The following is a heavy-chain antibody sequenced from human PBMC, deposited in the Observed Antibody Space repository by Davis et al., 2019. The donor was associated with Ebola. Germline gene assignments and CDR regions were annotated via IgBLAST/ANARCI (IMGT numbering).Heavy chain of an antibody. J-gene: IGHJ5*02. CDR2: IYPGDSDT. Sequence: GGSLRLSCKGSGYSFTSYWIGWVRQMTGKGLEWMGIIYPGDSDTRYSPSFQGQVTISADKSISTAYLQWSSLKASDTAMYYCARGGIGYCSGGSCYPGGGRVFVSWFDPWGQGTLVTVSS. V-gene: IGHV5-51*01. D-gene: IGHD2-15*01. CDR3: ARGGIGYCSGGSCYPGGGRVFVSWFDP. CDR1: GYSFTSYW.